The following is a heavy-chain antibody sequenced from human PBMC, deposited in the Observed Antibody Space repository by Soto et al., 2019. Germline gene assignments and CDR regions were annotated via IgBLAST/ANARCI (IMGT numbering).Heavy chain of an antibody. V-gene: IGHV3-48*02. CDR3: ARERSYYYDSSGYPAIQYYFDY. Sequence: PGESLKISCAASGFTFSSYSMNWVRQAPGKGLEWVSYISSSSSTIYYADSVKGRFTISRDNAKNSLYLQMNSLRDEDTAVYYCARERSYYYDSSGYPAIQYYFDYWGQGTLVTVSS. CDR2: ISSSSSTI. J-gene: IGHJ4*02. CDR1: GFTFSSYS. D-gene: IGHD3-22*01.